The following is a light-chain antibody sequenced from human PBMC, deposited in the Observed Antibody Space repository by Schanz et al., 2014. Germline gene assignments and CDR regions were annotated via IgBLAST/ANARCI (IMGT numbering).Light chain of an antibody. CDR2: LGS. V-gene: IGKV2-28*01. CDR1: QSLLHSNGNNY. Sequence: DIVMTQSPPSLPVTLGEPASISCRSSQSLLHSNGNNYVDWYLQKPGQSPQLLIYLGSDRPSGVPTRFSGSGSGTDFTLTSSSLQAEDVAVYYCQQYYTAPYTFGRGTKLEIK. CDR3: QQYYTAPYT. J-gene: IGKJ2*01.